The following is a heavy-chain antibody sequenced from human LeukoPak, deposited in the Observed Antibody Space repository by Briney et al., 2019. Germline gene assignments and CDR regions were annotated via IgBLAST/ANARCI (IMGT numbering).Heavy chain of an antibody. D-gene: IGHD2-2*01. Sequence: GASVKVSCKASGYTFTSYDINWVRQATGQVLEWMGWMNPNSGNTGYAQKFQGRVTITRNTSISTAYMELSSLRSEDTAVYYCARGPDYCSSTSCYAGGYWGQGTLVTVSS. V-gene: IGHV1-8*03. J-gene: IGHJ4*02. CDR2: MNPNSGNT. CDR3: ARGPDYCSSTSCYAGGY. CDR1: GYTFTSYD.